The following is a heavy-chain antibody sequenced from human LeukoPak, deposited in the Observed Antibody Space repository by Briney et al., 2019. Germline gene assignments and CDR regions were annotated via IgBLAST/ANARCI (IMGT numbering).Heavy chain of an antibody. J-gene: IGHJ6*02. CDR1: GYTFTGFY. D-gene: IGHD6-13*01. CDR3: ARYIAAAGTLYYYGMDV. V-gene: IGHV1-2*06. CDR2: INPNSGGT. Sequence: ASVKVSCTASGYTFTGFYMHWVRQAPGQGLEWMGRINPNSGGTNYAQKFQGRVTITADESTSTAYMELSSLRSEDTAVYYCARYIAAAGTLYYYGMDVWGQGTTVTVSS.